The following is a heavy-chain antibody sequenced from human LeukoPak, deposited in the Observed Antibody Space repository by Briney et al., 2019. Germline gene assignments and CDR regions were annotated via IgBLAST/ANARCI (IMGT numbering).Heavy chain of an antibody. Sequence: GGSLRLSCAASGFTFSDYYMSWIRQAPGKGREWVSYSSSSGSTIYYADSVKGRFTISRDNAKNSPYLQMNSLRAEDTAVYYCARDLRRNSYGYGYWGQGTLVTVSS. CDR2: SSSSGSTI. D-gene: IGHD5-18*01. J-gene: IGHJ4*02. V-gene: IGHV3-11*04. CDR3: ARDLRRNSYGYGY. CDR1: GFTFSDYY.